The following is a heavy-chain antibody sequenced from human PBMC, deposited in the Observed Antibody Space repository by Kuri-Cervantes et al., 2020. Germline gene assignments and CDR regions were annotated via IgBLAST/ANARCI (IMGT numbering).Heavy chain of an antibody. CDR1: GYSISSGYY. CDR3: ARHPDGSGDGYNNWTLDY. V-gene: IGHV4-38-2*02. CDR2: IYHSGST. J-gene: IGHJ4*02. D-gene: IGHD5-24*01. Sequence: SETLSLTCTVSGYSISSGYYWGWIRQPPGKGLEWIGSIYHSGSTYYNPSLKSRVTISVDTSKNQFSLKLSSVTAVDTAMYYCARHPDGSGDGYNNWTLDYWGQGTLVTVSS.